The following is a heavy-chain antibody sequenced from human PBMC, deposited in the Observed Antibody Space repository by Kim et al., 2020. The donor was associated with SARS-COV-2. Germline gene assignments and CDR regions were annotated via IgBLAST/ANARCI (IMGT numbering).Heavy chain of an antibody. D-gene: IGHD3-3*01. Sequence: ADSGRGRFTISRDHYKNTVYLQMNSLSVEDTAIYYCARHKTAGNYNSPFDYWGQGTLVTVSS. J-gene: IGHJ4*02. V-gene: IGHV3-53*01. CDR3: ARHKTAGNYNSPFDY.